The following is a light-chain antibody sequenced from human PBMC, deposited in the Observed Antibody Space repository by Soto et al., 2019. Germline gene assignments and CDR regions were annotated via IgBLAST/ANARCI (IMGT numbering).Light chain of an antibody. V-gene: IGLV2-8*01. Sequence: QSALTQPPSASGSPGQSVTISCTGSSSDVGGSNYVSWYQQHPGKAPKLIIYEVSKRFSGVPDRFSGSKSGSTASLTVSGLQTEDEAHYYCSSYAGNTIFVLFGGGTKLTVL. CDR1: SSDVGGSNY. J-gene: IGLJ2*01. CDR3: SSYAGNTIFVL. CDR2: EVS.